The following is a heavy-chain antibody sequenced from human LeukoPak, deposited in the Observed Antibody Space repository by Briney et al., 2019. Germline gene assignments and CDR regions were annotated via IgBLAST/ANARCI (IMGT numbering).Heavy chain of an antibody. CDR2: INHSGST. CDR1: GGSFSGYY. J-gene: IGHJ3*02. CDR3: AIAAAGTNAFDI. D-gene: IGHD6-13*01. Sequence: SETLSLTCAVYGGSFSGYYWSWIRQPPGKGLEWIGEINHSGSTNYNPSLKSRVTISVDTSKNRFSLKLSSVTAADTAVYYCAIAAAGTNAFDIWGQGTMVTVSS. V-gene: IGHV4-34*01.